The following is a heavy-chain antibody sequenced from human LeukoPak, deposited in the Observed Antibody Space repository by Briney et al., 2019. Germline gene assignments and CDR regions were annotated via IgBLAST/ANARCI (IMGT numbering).Heavy chain of an antibody. V-gene: IGHV3-53*01. CDR1: GFTVSSNY. D-gene: IGHD3-22*01. CDR3: ARLDDMAFDY. J-gene: IGHJ4*02. CDR2: IYSGGST. Sequence: GGSLRLSCAASGFTVSSNYMSWVRQAPGKGLEWVSVIYSGGSTYYADSVKGRFTISRDNSENTLYLQMNSLRAEDTAVYYCARLDDMAFDYWGQGTLVTVSS.